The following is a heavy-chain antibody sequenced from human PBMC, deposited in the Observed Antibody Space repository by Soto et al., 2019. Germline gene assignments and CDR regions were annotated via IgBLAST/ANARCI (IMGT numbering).Heavy chain of an antibody. J-gene: IGHJ6*02. CDR3: ARVKVTMVRGVYYYYYYGMDV. Sequence: LSLTCAVYGGSFSGYYWSWIRQPPGKGLEWIGEINHSGSTNYNPSLKSRVTISVDTSKNQFSPKLSSVTAADTAVYYCARVKVTMVRGVYYYYYYGMDVWGQGXTVTVYS. CDR1: GGSFSGYY. V-gene: IGHV4-34*01. D-gene: IGHD3-10*01. CDR2: INHSGST.